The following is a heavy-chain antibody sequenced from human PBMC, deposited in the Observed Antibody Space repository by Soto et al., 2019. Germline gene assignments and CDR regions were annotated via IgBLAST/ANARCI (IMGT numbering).Heavy chain of an antibody. Sequence: QVQLQQWGAGLLKPSETLSLTCAVYGGSFSGYYWSWIRKPPGKGLEWIGEINHSGSTNYNPSLKSRVTTSVDTSKNQFSLKLCSVTAADTAVYYCARGRSGATMVRGARPHYYFDYWGQGTLVTVSS. V-gene: IGHV4-34*01. CDR3: ARGRSGATMVRGARPHYYFDY. D-gene: IGHD3-10*01. CDR2: INHSGST. CDR1: GGSFSGYY. J-gene: IGHJ4*02.